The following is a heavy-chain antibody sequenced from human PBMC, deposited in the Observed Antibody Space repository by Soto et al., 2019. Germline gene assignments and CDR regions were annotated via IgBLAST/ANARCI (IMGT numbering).Heavy chain of an antibody. CDR1: GGSISSYY. V-gene: IGHV4-59*01. Sequence: SETLSLTCTVSGGSISSYYWSWIRQPPGKGLEWIGYIYYSGSTNYNPSLKSRFTISVDTSKNQFSLKLSSVTAADTAVYYCARVSRGVVVVAAIMDVWGKGTTVTVSS. CDR2: IYYSGST. CDR3: ARVSRGVVVVAAIMDV. J-gene: IGHJ6*03. D-gene: IGHD2-15*01.